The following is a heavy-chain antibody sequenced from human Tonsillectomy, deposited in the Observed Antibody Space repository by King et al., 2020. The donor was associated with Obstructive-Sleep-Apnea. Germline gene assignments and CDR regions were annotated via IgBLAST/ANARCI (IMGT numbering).Heavy chain of an antibody. J-gene: IGHJ6*02. Sequence: VQLVESGGGFVQPGGSLRLSCAVSGFTFRSYAMTWVRQAPGKGLEWVSTLSGSDGSTYYADSVKGRFIISRDNSKNTLYLQMNSLRVEDTAEYYCAKVSRDGGIVEVPTAKEYYYYYYDLDVWGQGTTVTVSS. D-gene: IGHD2-2*01. CDR1: GFTFRSYA. V-gene: IGHV3-23*04. CDR2: LSGSDGST. CDR3: AKVSRDGGIVEVPTAKEYYYYYYDLDV.